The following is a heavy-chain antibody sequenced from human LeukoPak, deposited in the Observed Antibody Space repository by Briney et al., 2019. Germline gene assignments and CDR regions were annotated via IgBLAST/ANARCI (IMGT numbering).Heavy chain of an antibody. CDR1: GFTFSTYA. Sequence: PGGSLRLSCAGSGFTFSTYAMNWVRQAPGKGLEWVSYISSYGTTIYYADSVKGRFTISRDNAKNSLYLQMNSLRAEDTAVYYCVEGPTVTSHWGQGTLVTVSS. CDR2: ISSYGTTI. CDR3: VEGPTVTSH. D-gene: IGHD4-17*01. J-gene: IGHJ4*02. V-gene: IGHV3-48*01.